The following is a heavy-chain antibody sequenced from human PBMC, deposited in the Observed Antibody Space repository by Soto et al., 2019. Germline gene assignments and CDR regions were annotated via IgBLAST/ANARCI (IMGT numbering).Heavy chain of an antibody. J-gene: IGHJ6*01. D-gene: IGHD3-3*02. Sequence: QVQLVQSGAEVKKPGSSVKVSCKTSGGTFRTSAISWVRQAPGQGLEWMGGIMPVFSTPDYAQKFQGRVTITADESTCTADMELSSLRSEDTAVYYCAREKDRQQLGGNYYYIMDVWGQGTTVTVSS. CDR2: IMPVFSTP. V-gene: IGHV1-69*12. CDR1: GGTFRTSA. CDR3: AREKDRQQLGGNYYYIMDV.